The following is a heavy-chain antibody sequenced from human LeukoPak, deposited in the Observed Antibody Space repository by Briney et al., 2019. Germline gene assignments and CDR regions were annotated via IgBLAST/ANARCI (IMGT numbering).Heavy chain of an antibody. Sequence: SETLSLTCTVSGGSISSGGYYWSWIRQHPGKGLEWIGYIYYSGSTYYNPSLKSRVTISVDTSKDQFSLKLSSVTAADTAVYYCARGTTWAGDYWGQGTLVTVSS. D-gene: IGHD1-1*01. J-gene: IGHJ4*02. CDR1: GGSISSGGYY. CDR3: ARGTTWAGDY. CDR2: IYYSGST. V-gene: IGHV4-31*03.